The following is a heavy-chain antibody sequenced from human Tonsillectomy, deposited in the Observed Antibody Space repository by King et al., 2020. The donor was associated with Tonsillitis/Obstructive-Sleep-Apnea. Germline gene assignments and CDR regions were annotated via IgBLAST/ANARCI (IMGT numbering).Heavy chain of an antibody. CDR2: ISAYNGNT. V-gene: IGHV1-18*01. Sequence: PLVPSGAEVKKPGASVKVSCTASGYIFTSYGISWVRQAPGQGLEWMGWISAYNGNTNYAQKLQGRVTMTTDTSTSTAYVELRSLRSDDTAVYYCFSQQLVLDYWGQGTLVTVSS. CDR3: FSQQLVLDY. D-gene: IGHD6-13*01. CDR1: GYIFTSYG. J-gene: IGHJ4*02.